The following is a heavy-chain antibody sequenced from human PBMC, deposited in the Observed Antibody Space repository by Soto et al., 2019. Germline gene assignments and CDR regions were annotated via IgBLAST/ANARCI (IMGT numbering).Heavy chain of an antibody. V-gene: IGHV3-23*01. CDR1: GFTFSSYA. J-gene: IGHJ6*02. CDR3: AKETYYDFWSGNLYGMDV. Sequence: LRLSCAASGFTFSSYAMSWVRQAPGKGLEWVSAISGSGGRTYYADSVKGRFTISGDNSKNTLFLQMNSLRAEDTAVYYCAKETYYDFWSGNLYGMDVWGQGTTVTVSS. CDR2: ISGSGGRT. D-gene: IGHD3-3*01.